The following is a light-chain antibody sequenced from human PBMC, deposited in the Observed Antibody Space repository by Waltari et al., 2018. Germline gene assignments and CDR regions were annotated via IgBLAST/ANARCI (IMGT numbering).Light chain of an antibody. Sequence: DIQMTQSSSSMSASVGDRVTITCRASTSISSCLIWYQQKPGKAPKLLIYAASSLQSGVPARFSGSGSGTDFTLTISSLQPEDFATYYCQQSYSTPRTFGQGTKVEIK. J-gene: IGKJ1*01. CDR1: TSISSC. CDR3: QQSYSTPRT. V-gene: IGKV1-39*01. CDR2: AAS.